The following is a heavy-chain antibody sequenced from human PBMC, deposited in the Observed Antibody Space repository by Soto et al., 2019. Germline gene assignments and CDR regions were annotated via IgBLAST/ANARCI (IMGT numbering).Heavy chain of an antibody. CDR2: IIPIFGTA. CDR3: ARVSDYGDYYYYYYYGMDV. V-gene: IGHV1-69*01. D-gene: IGHD4-17*01. CDR1: GGTFSSYA. J-gene: IGHJ6*02. Sequence: QVQLVQSGAEVKKPGSSVKVSCKASGGTFSSYAISWVRQAPGQGLEWMGGIIPIFGTANYAQKFQGRVTITADESTSTAYMERSSLRSEDTAVYYCARVSDYGDYYYYYYYGMDVWGQGTTVTVSS.